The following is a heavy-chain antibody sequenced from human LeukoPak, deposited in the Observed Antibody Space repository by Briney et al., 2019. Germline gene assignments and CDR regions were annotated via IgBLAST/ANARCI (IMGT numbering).Heavy chain of an antibody. J-gene: IGHJ4*02. D-gene: IGHD5-12*01. CDR3: TRRPPGCSGYKFVKTRGYYFDS. CDR1: GYIFISYW. Sequence: GESLKISCKGSGYIFISYWIGWVRQMPGKGLEWMGIIFPGDSDARYSPSFQDQVTISADKSINTAYLQWSSLKASDTAMYYCTRRPPGCSGYKFVKTRGYYFDSWGQGTLVTVSS. V-gene: IGHV5-51*01. CDR2: IFPGDSDA.